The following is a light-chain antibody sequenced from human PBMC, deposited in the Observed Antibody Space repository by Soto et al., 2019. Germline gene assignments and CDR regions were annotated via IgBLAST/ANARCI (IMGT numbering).Light chain of an antibody. CDR3: MQGSHWPPIT. Sequence: DIVMTQSPLSLPVTPGEPASISCRSSHSLLHSNGYNYLDWYLQKPGQSPRRLIYKVSNREAGVPDRFSGSGSGTDFTLKISRVEAEDVGLYYCMQGSHWPPITFGQGTRLEIK. CDR1: HSLLHSNGYNY. J-gene: IGKJ5*01. CDR2: KVS. V-gene: IGKV2-30*02.